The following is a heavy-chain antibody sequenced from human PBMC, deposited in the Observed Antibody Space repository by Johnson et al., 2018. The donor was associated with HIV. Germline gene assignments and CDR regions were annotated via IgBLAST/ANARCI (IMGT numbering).Heavy chain of an antibody. Sequence: QVQLVESGGGLVKPGGSLRLSCAASGFTFSDYYMSWIRQAPGKGLEWVSYISSSGSTYYADSVKGRFTISRDNSKNTLYLQMNSLRAEDTALYYCAKGILWFGELLDDAFDIWGQGTMVTVSS. CDR3: AKGILWFGELLDDAFDI. D-gene: IGHD3-10*01. J-gene: IGHJ3*02. V-gene: IGHV3-11*01. CDR2: ISSSGST. CDR1: GFTFSDYY.